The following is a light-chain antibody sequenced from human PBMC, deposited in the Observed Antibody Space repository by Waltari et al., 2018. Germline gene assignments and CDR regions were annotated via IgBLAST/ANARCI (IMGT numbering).Light chain of an antibody. V-gene: IGKV3-11*01. Sequence: EIVLTHSPATLSLSTGERATLSCSASQSVSSKLAWYQQKPGQAPRLLIYDASNRATDIAARFSGSGSGTDFTLTISSLEPEDFAVYYCQHRNNWPLTFGGGTKVEIK. CDR2: DAS. CDR1: QSVSSK. J-gene: IGKJ4*01. CDR3: QHRNNWPLT.